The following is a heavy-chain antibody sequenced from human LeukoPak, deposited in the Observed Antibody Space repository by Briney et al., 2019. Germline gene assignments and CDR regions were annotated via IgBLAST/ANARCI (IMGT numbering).Heavy chain of an antibody. J-gene: IGHJ5*02. D-gene: IGHD3-10*01. CDR1: GGSIGTYY. CDR2: IYSSGST. V-gene: IGHV4-4*07. CDR3: ARGYGSGSNWFDP. Sequence: PSETLSLTCTVSGGSIGTYYWSWIRQPAGKDLEWIGHIYSSGSTNYNPSLKSRVTMSVDTSKNQFSLKLNSVTAADTAVYYCARGYGSGSNWFDPWGQGTLVIVSS.